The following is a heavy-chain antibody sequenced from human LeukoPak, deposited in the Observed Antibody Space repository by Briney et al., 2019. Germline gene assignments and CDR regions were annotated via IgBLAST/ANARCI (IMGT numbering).Heavy chain of an antibody. CDR2: IYAGGDT. CDR1: GFSDSYNY. D-gene: IGHD1-7*01. V-gene: IGHV3-66*01. Sequence: GGSLRLSCAASGFSDSYNYMSWVRQAPARGLEWVSVIYAGGDTYYADSVKGRLTISRDNSKNTVYLQMHSLRADDTAVYYCARISGTLCFDLWGLGTLVTVSS. CDR3: ARISGTLCFDL. J-gene: IGHJ4*02.